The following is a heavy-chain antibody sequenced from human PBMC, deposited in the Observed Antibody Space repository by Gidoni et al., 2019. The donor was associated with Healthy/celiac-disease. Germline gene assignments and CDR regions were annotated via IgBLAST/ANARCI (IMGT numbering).Heavy chain of an antibody. CDR2: IIPILGIA. CDR3: AREGSSSWYVGY. D-gene: IGHD6-13*01. J-gene: IGHJ4*02. Sequence: QVQLVQSGAEVQKPGSSVKVSCKASGGTFSSYTISWVRQAPGQGLVWMGRIIPILGIANYAQKFQGRVTITADKSTSTAYMELSSLRSEDTAVYYCAREGSSSWYVGYWGQGTLVTVSS. V-gene: IGHV1-69*08. CDR1: GGTFSSYT.